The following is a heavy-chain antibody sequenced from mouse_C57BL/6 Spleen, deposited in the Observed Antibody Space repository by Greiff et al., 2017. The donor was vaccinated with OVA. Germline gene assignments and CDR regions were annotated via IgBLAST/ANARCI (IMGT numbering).Heavy chain of an antibody. CDR1: GYTFTSYG. Sequence: VKLQQSGAELARPGASVKLSCKASGYTFTSYGISWVKQRTGQGLEWIGEIYPRSGNTYYNEKFKGKATLTADKSSSTAYMELRSLTSEDSAVYFCARETAQAKDAMDYWGQGTSVTVSS. J-gene: IGHJ4*01. CDR2: IYPRSGNT. CDR3: ARETAQAKDAMDY. D-gene: IGHD3-2*02. V-gene: IGHV1-81*01.